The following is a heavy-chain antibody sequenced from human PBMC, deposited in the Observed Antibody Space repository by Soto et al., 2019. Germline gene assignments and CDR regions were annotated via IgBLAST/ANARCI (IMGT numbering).Heavy chain of an antibody. CDR3: ARVWLRGLYSDHDAGFDP. D-gene: IGHD3-16*01. J-gene: IGHJ5*02. CDR1: GDSISSYSYC. Sequence: SETLSLTCSVSGDSISSYSYCWSWIRQRPGKGLEWIGYICYGGSTYYNPSLKSRVTISVATSNDRFSLNLNSVTAADTAVYYCARVWLRGLYSDHDAGFDPWGHGTLVTPSS. CDR2: ICYGGST. V-gene: IGHV4-31*03.